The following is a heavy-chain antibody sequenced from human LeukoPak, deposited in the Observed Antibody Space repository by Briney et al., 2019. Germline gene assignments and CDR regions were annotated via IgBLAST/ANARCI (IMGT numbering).Heavy chain of an antibody. V-gene: IGHV3-30-3*01. CDR2: ISYDGSNK. CDR1: GFTFSSYA. J-gene: IGHJ4*02. Sequence: PGRSLRLSCAASGFTFSSYAMHWVRQAPGKGLEWVAVISYDGSNKYYADSVKGRFTISRDNSKNTLYLQMNSLRAEDTALYYCAKGATMVRGVIGYWGQGTLVTVSS. CDR3: AKGATMVRGVIGY. D-gene: IGHD3-10*01.